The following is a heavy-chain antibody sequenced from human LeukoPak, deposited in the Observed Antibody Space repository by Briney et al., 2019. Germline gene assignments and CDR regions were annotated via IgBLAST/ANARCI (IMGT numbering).Heavy chain of an antibody. J-gene: IGHJ5*02. V-gene: IGHV4-31*03. CDR3: ARENTVRGVIYWFDP. D-gene: IGHD3-10*01. CDR2: IYYSGST. CDR1: GGSISSGGYY. Sequence: SETLSLTCTVSGGSISSGGYYWSWIRQHPGKGLEWIGYIYYSGSTYYNPSLKSRVTISVDTSENQFSLKLSSVTAADTAVYYCARENTVRGVIYWFDPWGQGTLVTVSS.